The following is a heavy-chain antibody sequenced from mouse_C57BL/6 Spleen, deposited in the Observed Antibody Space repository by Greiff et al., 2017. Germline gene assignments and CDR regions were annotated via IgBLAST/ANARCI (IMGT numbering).Heavy chain of an antibody. J-gene: IGHJ4*01. CDR2: IWRGGST. CDR3: AKLTGTSGLDAMDY. D-gene: IGHD4-1*01. CDR1: GFSLTSYG. Sequence: VQLQESGPGLVQPSQSLSITCTVSGFSLTSYGVHWVRQSPGKGLEWLGVIWRGGSTDYNAAFMSRLSITKDNSKSQVFFKMNSLQADDTAIYYCAKLTGTSGLDAMDYWGQGTSVTVSS. V-gene: IGHV2-5*01.